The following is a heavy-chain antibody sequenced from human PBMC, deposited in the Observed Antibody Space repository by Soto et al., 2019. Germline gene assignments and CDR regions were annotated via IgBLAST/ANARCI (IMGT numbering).Heavy chain of an antibody. CDR1: GFTFSSYP. CDR3: ANIRVVAATAAPFDP. CDR2: ISGSGGST. V-gene: IGHV3-23*01. D-gene: IGHD2-15*01. Sequence: PGGSLRLSCAASGFTFSSYPMSWLRQAPGKGLEWVSAISGSGGSTYYADSVKGRFTISRDNSKNTLYLQMNSLRAEDTAVYYCANIRVVAATAAPFDPWGQGTLVTISS. J-gene: IGHJ5*02.